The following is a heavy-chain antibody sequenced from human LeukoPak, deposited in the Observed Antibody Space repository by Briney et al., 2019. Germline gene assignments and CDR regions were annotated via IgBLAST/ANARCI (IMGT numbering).Heavy chain of an antibody. CDR3: ARDGIVVAVFDY. J-gene: IGHJ4*02. V-gene: IGHV3-7*01. CDR2: IKEDGSAK. D-gene: IGHD3-22*01. CDR1: GFTFSSYW. Sequence: QPGGSLRLSCAASGFTFSSYWMSWVRQAPGKGLEWVANIKEDGSAKYYVDSVKGRFTISRDNAKNSLYLQMNSLRADDTAVYYCARDGIVVAVFDYWGQGALVTVSS.